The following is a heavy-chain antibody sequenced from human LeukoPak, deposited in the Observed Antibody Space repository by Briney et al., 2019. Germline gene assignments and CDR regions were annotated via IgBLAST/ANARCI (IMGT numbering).Heavy chain of an antibody. V-gene: IGHV3-64*01. Sequence: GGSLRLSCAASGFTFSSYAMHWVRQAPGKGLEYVSAISSNGGSTYYANSVKGRFTISRDNSKNTLYLQMGSLRAEDMAVYYCARAGGSYYGNAFDIWGQGTMVTVSS. D-gene: IGHD1-26*01. J-gene: IGHJ3*02. CDR2: ISSNGGST. CDR1: GFTFSSYA. CDR3: ARAGGSYYGNAFDI.